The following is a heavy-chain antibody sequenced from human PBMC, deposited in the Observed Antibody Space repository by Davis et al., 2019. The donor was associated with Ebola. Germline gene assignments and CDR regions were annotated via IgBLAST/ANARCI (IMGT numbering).Heavy chain of an antibody. J-gene: IGHJ6*02. V-gene: IGHV4-31*03. D-gene: IGHD5-12*01. CDR1: GGSISRGGYY. CDR3: AGYSGYDEGDYYYYYGMDV. Sequence: SETLSLTCTVSGGSISRGGYYWSWIRQHPGKGLEWIGYIYYSGSTYYNPSLKSRVTISVDTSKNQFSLKLSSVTAADTAVYYCAGYSGYDEGDYYYYYGMDVWGQGTTVTVSS. CDR2: IYYSGST.